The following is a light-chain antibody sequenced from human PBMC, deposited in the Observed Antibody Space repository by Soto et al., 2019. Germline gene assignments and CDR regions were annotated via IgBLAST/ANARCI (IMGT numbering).Light chain of an antibody. CDR2: DVS. J-gene: IGLJ1*01. CDR1: SSDVGGYNY. V-gene: IGLV2-14*03. CDR3: SSYTTSNTRQIV. Sequence: QSVLTQPASVSGSPGQSITISCTGTSSDVGGYNYVSWYQHHPGEAPKLMIYDVSNRPSGVSNRFSGSKSGNKASLNISGFQPEDEADYYCSSYTTSNTRQIVFGTGTKVTVL.